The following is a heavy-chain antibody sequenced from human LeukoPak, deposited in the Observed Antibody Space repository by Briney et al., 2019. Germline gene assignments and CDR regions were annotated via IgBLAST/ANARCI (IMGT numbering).Heavy chain of an antibody. Sequence: ASVKVSCKASGYTFTGYYMHWVRQAPGQGLEWMGWINPNSGGTNCAQKFQGRVTMTRDTSISTAYMELSRLRSDDTAVYYCARGWFGEHPFDYWGQGTLVTVSS. V-gene: IGHV1-2*02. CDR3: ARGWFGEHPFDY. D-gene: IGHD3-10*01. CDR2: INPNSGGT. CDR1: GYTFTGYY. J-gene: IGHJ4*02.